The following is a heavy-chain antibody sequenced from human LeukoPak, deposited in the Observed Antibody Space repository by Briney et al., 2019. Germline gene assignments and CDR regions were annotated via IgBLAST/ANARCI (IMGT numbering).Heavy chain of an antibody. J-gene: IGHJ6*04. CDR1: GGSISSCY. D-gene: IGHD2/OR15-2a*01. V-gene: IGHV4-4*07. Sequence: SETLSLTSTVSGGSISSCYWSWIRQPAGKGLEWIGRIYTSGSTNYNPSLKSRVTMSVDTSKNQFSLKLSSVTAVDTAVYYCARKEYGYRPLDVWGKGTTVTVSS. CDR3: ARKEYGYRPLDV. CDR2: IYTSGST.